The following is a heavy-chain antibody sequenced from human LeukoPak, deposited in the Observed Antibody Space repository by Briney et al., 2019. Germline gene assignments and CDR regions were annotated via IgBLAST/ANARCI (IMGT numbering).Heavy chain of an antibody. CDR1: GFTFSNAW. V-gene: IGHV3-15*01. CDR3: TTSPPYCSGGSCFDY. J-gene: IGHJ4*02. CDR2: IKSKTDGGTT. Sequence: GGSLRLSCAASGFTFSNAWMSWVRQAPGKGLEWVGRIKSKTDGGTTDYAAPVKGRYTISRDDSKNTLYLQMNSLKTEDTAVYYCTTSPPYCSGGSCFDYWGQGTLVTVSS. D-gene: IGHD2-15*01.